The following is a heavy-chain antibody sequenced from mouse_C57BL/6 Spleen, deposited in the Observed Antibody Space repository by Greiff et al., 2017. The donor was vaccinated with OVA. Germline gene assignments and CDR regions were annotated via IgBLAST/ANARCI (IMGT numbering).Heavy chain of an antibody. Sequence: EVKLMESGGGLVKPGGSLKLSCAASGFTFSSYAMSWVRQTPEKRLEWVATISDGGSYTYYPDNVKGRFTISRDNAKNNLYLQMSHLKSEDTAMYYCARGDYYGSSYVGYAMDYWGQGTSVTVSS. CDR3: ARGDYYGSSYVGYAMDY. J-gene: IGHJ4*01. CDR2: ISDGGSYT. CDR1: GFTFSSYA. D-gene: IGHD1-1*01. V-gene: IGHV5-4*03.